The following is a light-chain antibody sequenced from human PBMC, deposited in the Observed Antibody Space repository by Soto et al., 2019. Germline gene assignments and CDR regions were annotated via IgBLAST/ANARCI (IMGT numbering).Light chain of an antibody. Sequence: EIVLTQSPGTLSLSPGERATLSCRASQSVSSSYLAWYQQKPGQAPRLLIYDASSRATGIPDRFSGSGSGTDLTLTISRQEPEDFAVYYCQQYGSSTWTFGQGTKVEIK. V-gene: IGKV3-20*01. CDR1: QSVSSSY. CDR3: QQYGSSTWT. CDR2: DAS. J-gene: IGKJ1*01.